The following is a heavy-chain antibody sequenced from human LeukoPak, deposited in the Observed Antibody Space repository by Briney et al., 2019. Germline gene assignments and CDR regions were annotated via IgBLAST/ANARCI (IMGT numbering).Heavy chain of an antibody. V-gene: IGHV4-4*07. CDR3: ARDGKDLDAFDI. CDR2: IYTSGST. J-gene: IGHJ3*02. Sequence: SETLSLTCTVSGGSISSYYWSWIRQPAGKGLKWIGRIYTSGSTNYNPSLKSRVTMSVDTSKNQFSLKLSSVTAADTAVYYCARDGKDLDAFDIWGQGTMVTVSS. D-gene: IGHD1-1*01. CDR1: GGSISSYY.